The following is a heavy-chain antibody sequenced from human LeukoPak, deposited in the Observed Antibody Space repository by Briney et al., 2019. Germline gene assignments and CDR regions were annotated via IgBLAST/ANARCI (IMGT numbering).Heavy chain of an antibody. J-gene: IGHJ4*02. CDR3: ARGRGIDKDRSSFDY. D-gene: IGHD1-14*01. V-gene: IGHV1-3*01. Sequence: ASVKVSCKASGYTFTSYAMHWVRQAPGQRLEWMGWINAGNGNAKYSQKFQGRVTITRDTSASTAYMELSSLRSEDTAVYYCARGRGIDKDRSSFDYWGQGTLVTVSS. CDR1: GYTFTSYA. CDR2: INAGNGNA.